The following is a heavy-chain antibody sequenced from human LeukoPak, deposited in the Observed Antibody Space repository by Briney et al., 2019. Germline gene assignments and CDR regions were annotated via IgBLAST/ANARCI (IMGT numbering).Heavy chain of an antibody. D-gene: IGHD5-12*01. V-gene: IGHV3-15*01. CDR3: TRRAYNGYDFGY. Sequence: PGGSLRLSCAASGFTFSNAWMSWVRQAPGKGLEWVGRIKSKTDGGTTDYAAPVKGRFTISRDDSKNTLYLQMNSLKTEDTAVYYCTRRAYNGYDFGYWGQRTLVTVSS. CDR1: GFTFSNAW. J-gene: IGHJ4*02. CDR2: IKSKTDGGTT.